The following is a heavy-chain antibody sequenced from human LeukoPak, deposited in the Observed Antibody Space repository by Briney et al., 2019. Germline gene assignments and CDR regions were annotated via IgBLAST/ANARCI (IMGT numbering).Heavy chain of an antibody. CDR2: INHSGST. D-gene: IGHD2-2*01. CDR1: GGSISSGGYY. CDR3: ARVSVVGREIDY. Sequence: SETLSLTCTVSGGSISSGGYYWSWIRQPPGKGLEWIGEINHSGSTNYNPSLKSRVTISVDTSKNQFSLKLSSVTAADTAVYYCARVSVVGREIDYWGQGTLVTVSS. J-gene: IGHJ4*02. V-gene: IGHV4-39*07.